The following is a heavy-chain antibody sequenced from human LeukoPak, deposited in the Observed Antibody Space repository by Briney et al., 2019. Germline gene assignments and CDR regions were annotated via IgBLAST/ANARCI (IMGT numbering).Heavy chain of an antibody. V-gene: IGHV3-23*01. Sequence: PGGTLRLSCAASGFTFSSYGMSWVRQAPGKGLEWVSAISGSGGSTYYADSVKGRFTISRDNSKNTLYLQMNSLRAEDTAVYYCAKEKIVVVPAATTAFDYWGQGTLVTVSS. J-gene: IGHJ4*02. D-gene: IGHD2-2*01. CDR2: ISGSGGST. CDR3: AKEKIVVVPAATTAFDY. CDR1: GFTFSSYG.